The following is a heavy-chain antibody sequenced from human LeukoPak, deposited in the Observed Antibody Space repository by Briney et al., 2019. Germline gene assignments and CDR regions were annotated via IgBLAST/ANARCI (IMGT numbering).Heavy chain of an antibody. V-gene: IGHV3-23*01. CDR2: VSGSGADT. CDR1: GFTFSTNA. D-gene: IGHD1-26*01. CDR3: AKGSFDSGSYPFDY. J-gene: IGHJ4*02. Sequence: PGGSLRLSCAASGFTFSTNAMSWVRQAPGKGLEWVSAVSGSGADTYYAGSVKGRFTISRDNSKNTLYLQMNSLRAEDTALYYCAKGSFDSGSYPFDYWGQGTLVTVSS.